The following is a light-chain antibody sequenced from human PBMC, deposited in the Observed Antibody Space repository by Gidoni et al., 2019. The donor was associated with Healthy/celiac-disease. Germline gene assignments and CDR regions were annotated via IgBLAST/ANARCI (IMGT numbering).Light chain of an antibody. CDR2: DAS. Sequence: DIQMTQSPSSLAAPVGDRVTITCQASQDISNYLNWYQQKPGKAPKLLIYDASNLETGVPSRFSGRGSGTDFTFTISSLQPEDIATYYCQQYDNLPPRTFGPGTKVDIK. V-gene: IGKV1-33*01. CDR3: QQYDNLPPRT. J-gene: IGKJ3*01. CDR1: QDISNY.